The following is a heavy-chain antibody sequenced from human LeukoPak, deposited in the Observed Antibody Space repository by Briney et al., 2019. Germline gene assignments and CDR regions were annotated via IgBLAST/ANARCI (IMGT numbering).Heavy chain of an antibody. V-gene: IGHV1-69*04. CDR2: IIPIFGIA. CDR1: GGTFSSYA. J-gene: IGHJ6*02. CDR3: ARPLYSGSYYYYYGMDV. D-gene: IGHD1-26*01. Sequence: GASVKVSCKASGGTFSSYAISWVRQAPGQGLEWMGRIIPIFGIANYAQKFQGRVTITADKSTSTAYMELSSLRSEDTAVYYRARPLYSGSYYYYYGMDVWGQGTTVTVSS.